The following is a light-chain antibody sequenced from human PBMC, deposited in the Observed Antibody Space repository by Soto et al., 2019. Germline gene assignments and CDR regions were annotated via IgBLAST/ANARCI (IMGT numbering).Light chain of an antibody. CDR2: AAS. CDR3: QQSYSTPWT. V-gene: IGKV1-39*01. Sequence: DIQMTQSPSSLSASVGDRVTITCRASQSITNYLNWYQQKQGKAAKLLIYAASSLQSGVPARFSGSESGTDFTLSISSLQPEDFATYYCQQSYSTPWTFGQGTKVEIK. CDR1: QSITNY. J-gene: IGKJ1*01.